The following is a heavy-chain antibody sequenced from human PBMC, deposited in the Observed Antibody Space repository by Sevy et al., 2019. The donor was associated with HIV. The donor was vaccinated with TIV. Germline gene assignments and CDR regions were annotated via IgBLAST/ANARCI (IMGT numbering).Heavy chain of an antibody. Sequence: GGSLRLSCVASGFTFDDYAMHWDRQAPGKGPEWVSGSSWNSGSIGYARSVKGRFTISRDNAKNSLYLQMNSLRVEDTALYYCAKGIGYSNGWYSWFDSWGQGTLVTVSS. D-gene: IGHD6-19*01. CDR2: SSWNSGSI. CDR1: GFTFDDYA. CDR3: AKGIGYSNGWYSWFDS. V-gene: IGHV3-9*01. J-gene: IGHJ5*01.